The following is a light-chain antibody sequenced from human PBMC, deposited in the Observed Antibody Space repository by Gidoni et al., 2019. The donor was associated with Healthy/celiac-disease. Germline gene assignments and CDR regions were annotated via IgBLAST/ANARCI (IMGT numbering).Light chain of an antibody. J-gene: IGKJ4*01. CDR2: AAS. CDR3: QQYYSYPPT. CDR1: QGISSY. Sequence: AIRMTQSPSSLSAPTGDRVTITCRASQGISSYLAWYQQKPGKAPKLLLYAASTLQSGVPSRFSGSGSGTDFTLTISCLQSEDFATYYCQQYYSYPPTFGGGTKVEIK. V-gene: IGKV1-8*01.